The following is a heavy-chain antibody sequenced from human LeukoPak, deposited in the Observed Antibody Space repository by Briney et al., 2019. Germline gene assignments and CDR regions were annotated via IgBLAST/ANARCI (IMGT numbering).Heavy chain of an antibody. CDR3: ARQLDSSGYSNYYYYYGMDV. CDR2: IYPGDSDT. CDR1: GYSFASYW. J-gene: IGHJ6*02. V-gene: IGHV5-51*01. D-gene: IGHD3-22*01. Sequence: SGESLKISCKGSGYSFASYWIGWVRQMPGKGLEWMGIIYPGDSDTRYSPSIQGQVTISADKSISTAYLQWSSLKASDTAMYYCARQLDSSGYSNYYYYYGMDVWGQGTTVTVSS.